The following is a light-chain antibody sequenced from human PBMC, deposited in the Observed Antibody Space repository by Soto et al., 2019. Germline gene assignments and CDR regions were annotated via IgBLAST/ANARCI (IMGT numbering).Light chain of an antibody. CDR3: QQYDTLPPT. V-gene: IGKV1-33*01. Sequence: DIQMTQSPSSLSASVGDRVTITCQASQDINNYLNWYQQKPGKAPKLLIYDATNLEIGVPSRFSGSGSGTDFTFTISSLQPEDIATYYCQQYDTLPPTFGQGTKLEIK. CDR2: DAT. CDR1: QDINNY. J-gene: IGKJ2*01.